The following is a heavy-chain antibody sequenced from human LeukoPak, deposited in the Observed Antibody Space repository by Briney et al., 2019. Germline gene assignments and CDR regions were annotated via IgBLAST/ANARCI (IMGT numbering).Heavy chain of an antibody. J-gene: IGHJ3*02. V-gene: IGHV4-4*07. CDR2: IYTSGST. CDR3: ARDYYDRDAFDI. CDR1: GGSISSYY. D-gene: IGHD3-22*01. Sequence: SETLSLTCTVSGGSISSYYWSWLRPPAGKGLEWIGRIYTSGSTNYNPSLKSRVTMSVDTSKNQFSLKLSSVTAADTAVYYCARDYYDRDAFDIWGQGTMVTVSS.